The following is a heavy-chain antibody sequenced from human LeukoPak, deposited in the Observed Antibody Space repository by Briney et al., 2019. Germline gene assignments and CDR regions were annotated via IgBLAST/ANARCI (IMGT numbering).Heavy chain of an antibody. D-gene: IGHD3-10*01. Sequence: SETLSLTCTVSGGSISSSSYYWGWIRQPPGKGLEWIGSIYYSGSTYYNPSLKSRVTISVDTSKNQFSLKLSSVTAADTAVYYCARETSGWFGELRGYMDVWGKGTTVTISS. J-gene: IGHJ6*03. CDR2: IYYSGST. CDR1: GGSISSSSYY. V-gene: IGHV4-39*07. CDR3: ARETSGWFGELRGYMDV.